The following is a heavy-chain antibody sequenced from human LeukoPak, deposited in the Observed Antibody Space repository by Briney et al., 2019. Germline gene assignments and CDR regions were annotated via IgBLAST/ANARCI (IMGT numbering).Heavy chain of an antibody. CDR2: INPDGNKK. Sequence: GGSLRLSCAVSGLTFSNSWMDWVRQAPGKGLEWVASINPDGNKKYSADSVKGRFTISRDNAENSLYLQMNSLRVEDTAFYYRARDLAYSRLDHWGQGMLVTVSS. V-gene: IGHV3-7*01. D-gene: IGHD5-18*01. CDR1: GLTFSNSW. CDR3: ARDLAYSRLDH. J-gene: IGHJ4*02.